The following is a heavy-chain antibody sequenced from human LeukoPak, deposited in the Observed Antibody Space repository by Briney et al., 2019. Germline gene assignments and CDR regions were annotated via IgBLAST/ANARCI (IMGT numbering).Heavy chain of an antibody. CDR3: ARRYSGSYGLYSHHSMDV. V-gene: IGHV4-34*01. D-gene: IGHD1-26*01. Sequence: SEPLSLTCAVYGGSFSGYYWSWIRQPPGKGLEWIGEINHSGTTNYNSSLKCRVTVSVDTSKNQFSLKLSSVTAADKAVYYCARRYSGSYGLYSHHSMDVWGKGTTVTISS. J-gene: IGHJ6*03. CDR1: GGSFSGYY. CDR2: INHSGTT.